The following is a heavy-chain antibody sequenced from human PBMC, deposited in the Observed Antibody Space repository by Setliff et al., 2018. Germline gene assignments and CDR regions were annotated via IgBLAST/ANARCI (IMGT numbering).Heavy chain of an antibody. Sequence: PGGSLRLSCAASGFIFSTLSMNWVRQAPGKGLEWLSYITGTSSTINYADSVKGRFTISRDNARNSVYLQMNSLRAEDTAVYYCARTGWGKYAFDLWGQGAMVTV. V-gene: IGHV3-48*01. CDR3: ARTGWGKYAFDL. J-gene: IGHJ3*01. D-gene: IGHD3-16*01. CDR1: GFIFSTLS. CDR2: ITGTSSTI.